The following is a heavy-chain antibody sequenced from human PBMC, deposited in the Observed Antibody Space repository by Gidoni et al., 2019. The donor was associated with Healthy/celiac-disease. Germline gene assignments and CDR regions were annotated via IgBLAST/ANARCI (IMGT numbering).Heavy chain of an antibody. CDR3: ARGAIFGEGLAATGLDY. Sequence: QVQLVESGGGVVQPGRSLRLSCAASGFIFGGYGMHWVRQGPGKGLEWVAVIWYDGSNKYYADSVKGRITISRDTSKNTLYLQMNSLRVEDTAVYYCARGAIFGEGLAATGLDYWGQGTLVTVSS. J-gene: IGHJ4*02. CDR2: IWYDGSNK. CDR1: GFIFGGYG. D-gene: IGHD3-3*01. V-gene: IGHV3-33*01.